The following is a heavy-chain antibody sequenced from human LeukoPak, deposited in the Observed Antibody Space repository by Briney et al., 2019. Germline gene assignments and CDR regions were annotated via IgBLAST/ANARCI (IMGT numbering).Heavy chain of an antibody. CDR3: ARWWRPDYFDY. D-gene: IGHD2-21*02. V-gene: IGHV3-7*01. J-gene: IGHJ4*02. CDR1: GFTFSSYW. CDR2: IKQEGREK. Sequence: GGPLRLSCAASGFTFSSYWMSWVRQAPGKGRGWESNIKQEGREKYYVDCVKGRFTISRDNAKNSLYLEMNSLRAEDTTVYYCARWWRPDYFDYWGQGTLVTVSS.